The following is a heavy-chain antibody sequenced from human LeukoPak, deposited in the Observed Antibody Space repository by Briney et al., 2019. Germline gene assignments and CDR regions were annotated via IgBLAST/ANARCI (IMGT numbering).Heavy chain of an antibody. J-gene: IGHJ4*02. CDR3: ARESPGSGQYYFDY. Sequence: GGSLRLSCAVPGFIFRGYWMHWFRQLPGGGWCWSSRINPDGGTTIYVDSVKGRFTISRDNAKNTVYLQMNSLTSEDTAFYYCARESPGSGQYYFDYWGQGTLVTVSS. CDR2: INPDGGTT. V-gene: IGHV3-74*01. CDR1: GFIFRGYW. D-gene: IGHD3-10*01.